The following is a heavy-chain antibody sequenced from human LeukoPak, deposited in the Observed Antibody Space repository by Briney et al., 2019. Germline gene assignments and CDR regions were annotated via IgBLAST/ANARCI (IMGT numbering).Heavy chain of an antibody. CDR2: IIPIFGTA. V-gene: IGHV1-69*05. CDR1: GGTFSSYA. Sequence: SVKVSCKASGGTFSSYAISWVRQAPGQGLEWMGEIIPIFGTANYAQKFQGRVTITTDESTSTAYMELSSLRSEDTAVYYCARDPKCSSTSCYANMDVWGKGTTVTVSS. D-gene: IGHD2-2*01. CDR3: ARDPKCSSTSCYANMDV. J-gene: IGHJ6*03.